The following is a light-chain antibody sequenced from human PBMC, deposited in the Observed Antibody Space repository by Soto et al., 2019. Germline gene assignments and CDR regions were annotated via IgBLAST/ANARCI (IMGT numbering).Light chain of an antibody. Sequence: QSALTQPPSASGSPGQSVTISCTGTSRDVGGYNSVSWYQQHPGKAPKLMIYEVSKRPSGVPDRFSGSKCGNTASLTVSAFQAEDEADYYCSSYAGSDNLVFGGGTKLTVL. CDR3: SSYAGSDNLV. J-gene: IGLJ2*01. CDR1: SRDVGGYNS. CDR2: EVS. V-gene: IGLV2-8*01.